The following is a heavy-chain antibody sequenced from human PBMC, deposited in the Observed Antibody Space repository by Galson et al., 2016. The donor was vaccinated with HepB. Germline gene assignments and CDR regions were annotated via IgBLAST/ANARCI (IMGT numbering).Heavy chain of an antibody. CDR2: IIPLLSKA. CDR1: GGTFGTYA. V-gene: IGHV1-69*06. D-gene: IGHD3-9*01. J-gene: IGHJ5*02. CDR3: ARDLDDHILTAHYTGSGGLDP. Sequence: SVKVSCKASGGTFGTYAVGWVRQAPGRGLEWLGGIIPLLSKAKSAQKFQGRLTITADKSTGTVFMDLSGLISEDTAVYYCARDLDDHILTAHYTGSGGLDPWGQGILVTVSS.